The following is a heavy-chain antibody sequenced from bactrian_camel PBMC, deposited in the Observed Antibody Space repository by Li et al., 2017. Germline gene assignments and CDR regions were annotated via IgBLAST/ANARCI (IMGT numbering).Heavy chain of an antibody. D-gene: IGHD6*01. J-gene: IGHJ6*01. CDR1: GFTFSTYH. V-gene: IGHV3S31*01. CDR3: AADPPFVYGSSCTEHSEFGY. CDR2: ITSDGVST. Sequence: VQLVESGGGLVQPGGSLRLSCAASGFTFSTYHMRWVRQASGKGLEWVSTITSDGVSTYYADSMKGRFTISRDNAKNTLYLYLQMDNLKPEDTAMYYCAADPPFVYGSSCTEHSEFGYWGQGTQVTVS.